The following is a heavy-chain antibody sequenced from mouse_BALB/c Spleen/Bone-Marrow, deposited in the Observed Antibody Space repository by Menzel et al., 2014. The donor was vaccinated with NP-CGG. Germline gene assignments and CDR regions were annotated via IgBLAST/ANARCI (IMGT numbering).Heavy chain of an antibody. CDR1: GFNIKDTY. D-gene: IGHD2-2*01. V-gene: IGHV14-3*02. Sequence: EVQLQQSGAELVKPGASVKLSCTASGFNIKDTYMHWVKQRPEQGLGWIGRIDPANGNTKYDPKFQSKATITADTSSNTTYLQLSNLTSEDTAVYYCARNYGYGKSFAYWGQGTLVTVSA. CDR3: ARNYGYGKSFAY. CDR2: IDPANGNT. J-gene: IGHJ3*01.